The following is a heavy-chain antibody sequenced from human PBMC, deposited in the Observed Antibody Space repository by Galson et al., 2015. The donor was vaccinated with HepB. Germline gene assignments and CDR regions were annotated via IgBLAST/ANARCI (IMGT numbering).Heavy chain of an antibody. J-gene: IGHJ4*02. CDR3: ARESAAAGSPFDY. CDR1: GFTFSSYA. Sequence: SLRLSCAASGFTFSSYAMHWVRQAPGKGLEWVAVISYDGSNKYYADSVKGRFTISRDNSKNTLYLQMNSLRAEDTAVYYCARESAAAGSPFDYWGQGTLVTVSS. D-gene: IGHD6-13*01. V-gene: IGHV3-30*04. CDR2: ISYDGSNK.